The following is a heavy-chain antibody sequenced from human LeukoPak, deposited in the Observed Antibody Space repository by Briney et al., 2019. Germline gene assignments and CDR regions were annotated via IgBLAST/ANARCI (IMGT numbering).Heavy chain of an antibody. D-gene: IGHD4-23*01. CDR3: ARLSLEVTSHDAFDF. J-gene: IGHJ3*01. V-gene: IGHV1-46*01. CDR2: INPNGGST. Sequence: GASVKVSCKASGYTFTGYCMHWVRQAPGQGLEWMGIINPNGGSTTYAQKFQGRVTMTRDKSTSTVYMELSSLRSEDTAMYYCARLSLEVTSHDAFDFWGQGTMVTVSS. CDR1: GYTFTGYC.